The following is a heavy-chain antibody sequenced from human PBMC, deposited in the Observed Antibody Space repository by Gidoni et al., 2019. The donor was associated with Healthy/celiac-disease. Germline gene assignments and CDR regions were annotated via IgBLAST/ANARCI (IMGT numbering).Heavy chain of an antibody. J-gene: IGHJ2*01. V-gene: IGHV5-51*01. D-gene: IGHD6-6*01. CDR1: GYRFTSYW. Sequence: EVQLVQSVAEVQKPGESLKISCKGSGYRFTSYWIGWVRQMPGKGLEWMGIIYPGDSDTRYSPSFQGQVTISADKSISTAYLQWSSLNASDTAMYYCARRIAARPGPSWYFDLWGRGTLVTVSS. CDR3: ARRIAARPGPSWYFDL. CDR2: IYPGDSDT.